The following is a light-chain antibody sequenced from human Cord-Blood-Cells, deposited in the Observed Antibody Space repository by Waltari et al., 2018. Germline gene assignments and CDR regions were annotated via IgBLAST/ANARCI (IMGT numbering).Light chain of an antibody. CDR2: DAS. CDR3: QQRSNWPLT. CDR1: QSVSSY. Sequence: EIVLRQSPATLSLSPGERATLPCRASQSVSSYLAWYQQKPGQAPRLLIYDASNRATRIPARFSGSGSGTDFTLTISSLEPEDFAVYYCQQRSNWPLTFGGGTKVEIK. V-gene: IGKV3-11*01. J-gene: IGKJ4*01.